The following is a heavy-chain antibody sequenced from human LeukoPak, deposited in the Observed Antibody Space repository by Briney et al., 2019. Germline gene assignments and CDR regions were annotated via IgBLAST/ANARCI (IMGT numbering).Heavy chain of an antibody. CDR2: IYYSGST. J-gene: IGHJ4*02. CDR1: GGSISSYY. V-gene: IGHV4-59*01. CDR3: AREAIDGIDY. Sequence: SETLSLTCTVSGGSISSYYWSWIRQPPGKGLEWIGYIYYSGSTNYNPSLKSRVTISVDTSKNQFSLELSSVTAADTAVYYCAREAIDGIDYWGQGTLVTVSS.